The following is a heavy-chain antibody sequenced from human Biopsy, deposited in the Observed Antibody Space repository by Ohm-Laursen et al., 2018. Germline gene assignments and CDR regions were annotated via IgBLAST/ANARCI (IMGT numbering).Heavy chain of an antibody. V-gene: IGHV1-46*01. CDR1: GYTFTSYY. J-gene: IGHJ4*02. CDR2: MTPIP. Sequence: ASVTAFRTPYGYTFTSYYMHWVRHAPGQGLEWMGVMTPIPTYAQKFQGRLTLTRDTSTSTVYMVLSSLRSEDTAIYYCARRDSLDYWGQGTLVTVSS. CDR3: ARRDSLDY.